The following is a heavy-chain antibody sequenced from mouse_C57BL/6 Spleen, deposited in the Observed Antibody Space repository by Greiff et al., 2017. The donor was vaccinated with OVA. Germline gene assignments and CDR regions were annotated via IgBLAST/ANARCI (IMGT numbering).Heavy chain of an antibody. V-gene: IGHV1-18*01. J-gene: IGHJ3*01. CDR1: GYTFTDYN. CDR3: ARAPPSWASWFAY. D-gene: IGHD4-1*01. CDR2: INPNNGGT. Sequence: VQLQQSGPELVKPGASVKIPCKASGYTFTDYNMDWVKQSHGKSLEWIGDINPNNGGTIYNQKFKGKATLTVDKSSSTAYMELRSLTSEDTAVYYCARAPPSWASWFAYWGQGTLVTVSA.